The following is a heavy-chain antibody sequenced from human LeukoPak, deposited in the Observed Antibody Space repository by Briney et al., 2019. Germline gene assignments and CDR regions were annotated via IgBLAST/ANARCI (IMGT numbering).Heavy chain of an antibody. Sequence: SETLSLTCAVYGGSFSGYSRNWIRQSPGKGLEWIGEISHSGGTNYNPSLKRRVSISEDTSKNQFSLILSSVTAADTAVYYCARGISKPDPIVVVPAATRVAQAFDYWGQGTLVTVSS. J-gene: IGHJ4*02. CDR3: ARGISKPDPIVVVPAATRVAQAFDY. CDR1: GGSFSGYS. D-gene: IGHD2-2*01. CDR2: ISHSGGT. V-gene: IGHV4-34*01.